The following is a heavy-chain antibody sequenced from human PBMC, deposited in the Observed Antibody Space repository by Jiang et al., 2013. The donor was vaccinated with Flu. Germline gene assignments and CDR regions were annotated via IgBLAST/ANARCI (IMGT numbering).Heavy chain of an antibody. CDR2: INHSGST. J-gene: IGHJ3*02. CDR3: ARVGYCSGGSCYSPTFDAFDI. D-gene: IGHD2-15*01. V-gene: IGHV4-34*01. CDR1: GGSFSGYY. Sequence: LLKPSETLSLTCAVYGGSFSGYYWSWIRQPPGKGLEWIGEINHSGSTNYNPSLKSRVTISVDTSKNQFSLKLSSVTAADTAVYYCARVGYCSGGSCYSPTFDAFDIWGQGTMVTVSS.